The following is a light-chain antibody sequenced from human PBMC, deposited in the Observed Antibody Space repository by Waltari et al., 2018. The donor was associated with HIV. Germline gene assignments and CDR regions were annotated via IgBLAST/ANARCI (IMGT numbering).Light chain of an antibody. CDR1: QGITTS. V-gene: IGKV1-NL1*01. CDR2: AAS. J-gene: IGKJ1*01. Sequence: DIQMTQSPSSLSASVGARVTITCRPSQGITTSLAWYQQKPGKAPKLLLYAASRLEIGVPSRFSGSGSGTDYSLTISSLQPEDFAIYYCQQYYITPPTTFGQGTKVEIK. CDR3: QQYYITPPTT.